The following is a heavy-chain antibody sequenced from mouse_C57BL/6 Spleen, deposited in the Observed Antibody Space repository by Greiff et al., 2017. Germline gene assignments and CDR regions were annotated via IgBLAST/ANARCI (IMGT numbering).Heavy chain of an antibody. D-gene: IGHD1-1*01. V-gene: IGHV14-4*01. CDR3: TTGRYYCSSGAY. CDR2: IDPENGDT. J-gene: IGHJ3*01. CDR1: GFNIKDDY. Sequence: EVMLVESGAELVRPGASVKLSCTASGFNIKDDYMHWVKQRPEQGLEWIGWIDPENGDTEYASKFQGKATITADTSSNTAYLQLSSLTSEDTAVYYCTTGRYYCSSGAYWGQGTLVTVSA.